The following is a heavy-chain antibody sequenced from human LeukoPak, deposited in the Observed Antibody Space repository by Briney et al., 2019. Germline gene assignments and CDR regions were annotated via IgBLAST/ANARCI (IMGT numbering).Heavy chain of an antibody. J-gene: IGHJ3*02. CDR1: GFTFSSYA. Sequence: PGGSLRLSCAASGFTFSSYAMSWVRQAPGKGLEWVANIKQDGSEKYYVDSVKGRFTISRDDAKNSLYLQMDSLRAEDTAVYYCSAYYYDSSNENAFDIWGQGTMVTVSS. V-gene: IGHV3-7*02. CDR2: IKQDGSEK. CDR3: SAYYYDSSNENAFDI. D-gene: IGHD3-22*01.